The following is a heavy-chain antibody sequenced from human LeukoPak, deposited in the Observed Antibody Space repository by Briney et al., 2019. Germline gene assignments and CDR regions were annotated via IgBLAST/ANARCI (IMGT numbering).Heavy chain of an antibody. CDR3: ARDFPGSGSTIDAFDI. J-gene: IGHJ3*02. CDR1: GFTFSSYA. V-gene: IGHV3-30*04. Sequence: GGSLRLSCAASGFTFSSYAMHWVRQAPGKGLEWVAVISYDGSNKYYADSVKGRFTISRDNSKNTLYLQMNSLRAEDTAVYYCARDFPGSGSTIDAFDIWGQGTMVTVSS. D-gene: IGHD1-26*01. CDR2: ISYDGSNK.